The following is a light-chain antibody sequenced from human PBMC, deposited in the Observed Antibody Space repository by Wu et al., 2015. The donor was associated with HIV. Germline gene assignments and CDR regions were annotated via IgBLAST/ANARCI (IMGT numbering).Light chain of an antibody. J-gene: IGKJ4*01. CDR3: QQRSNWPLT. CDR1: QSVSSY. Sequence: EIMLTQSPATLSLSPGERATLSCRASQSVSSYLAWYQQKPGQAPRLLIYDASNRATGIPARFSGSGSGTDFTLTIFSLEPEDFGVYYCQQRSNWPLTFGGGTKVEIK. CDR2: DAS. V-gene: IGKV3-11*01.